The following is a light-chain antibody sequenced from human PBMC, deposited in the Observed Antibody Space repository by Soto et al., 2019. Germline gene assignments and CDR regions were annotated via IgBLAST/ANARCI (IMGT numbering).Light chain of an antibody. Sequence: EIVMTQSPATLSVSPGERATLSCRASQSVSSNLAWYQQKPGQAPRLLIYGASTRATGIPARFSGSGSGTEFTLTISSLQSEDFAVYCCQQYNNWPSLTFGGGTKVEFK. CDR3: QQYNNWPSLT. CDR2: GAS. CDR1: QSVSSN. J-gene: IGKJ4*01. V-gene: IGKV3-15*01.